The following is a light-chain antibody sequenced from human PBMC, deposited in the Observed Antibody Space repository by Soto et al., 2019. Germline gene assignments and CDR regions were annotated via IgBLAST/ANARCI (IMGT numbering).Light chain of an antibody. J-gene: IGKJ1*01. CDR3: QQYVTSPWA. V-gene: IGKV3-20*01. Sequence: EIGLTQSPGTLSLSPGERATLSCRASQSVSSSFLAWYQQKPGQAPRLLIYGASNRATGIPDRFSGSGSGTDVTLTISRLEPEDFAEYYCQQYVTSPWAFGQGTKVAIE. CDR1: QSVSSSF. CDR2: GAS.